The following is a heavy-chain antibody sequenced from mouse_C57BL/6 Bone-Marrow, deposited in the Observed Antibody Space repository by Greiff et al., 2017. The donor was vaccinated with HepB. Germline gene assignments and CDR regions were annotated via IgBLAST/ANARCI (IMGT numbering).Heavy chain of an antibody. D-gene: IGHD1-1*01. CDR3: ARGDYYYGSSYVWYFDV. J-gene: IGHJ1*03. CDR1: GYTFTDYN. V-gene: IGHV1-18*01. CDR2: INPNNGGT. Sequence: VQLQQSGPELVKPGASVKIPCKASGYTFTDYNMDWVKQSHGKSLEWIGDINPNNGGTIYNQKFKGKATLTVDKSSSTAYMELRSLTSEDTAVYYCARGDYYYGSSYVWYFDVWGTGTTVTVSS.